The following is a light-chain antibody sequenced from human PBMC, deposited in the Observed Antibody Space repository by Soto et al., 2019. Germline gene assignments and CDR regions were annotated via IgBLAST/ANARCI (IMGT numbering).Light chain of an antibody. CDR3: QHYGSSAL. J-gene: IGKJ3*01. V-gene: IGKV3-20*01. Sequence: EIVLTQSPGTLSFSPGERATLCCRASQSVSSSYLAWYQQKPGQAPRLLIYGASSRATGIPDRFSGSGSGTDFTLTISRLEPEDFAVYYCQHYGSSALFGPGTKVDIK. CDR2: GAS. CDR1: QSVSSSY.